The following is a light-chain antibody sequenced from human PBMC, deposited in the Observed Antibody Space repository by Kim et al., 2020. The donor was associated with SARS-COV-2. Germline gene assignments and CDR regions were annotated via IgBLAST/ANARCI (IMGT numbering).Light chain of an antibody. CDR2: DAS. CDR1: KDISNY. V-gene: IGKV1-33*01. CDR3: QQYDNLPYS. Sequence: SASGGDRVTITCQASKDISNYLNWYQQKPGKAPKLLIYDASNLETGVPSRFSGSGSGTDFTFTISSLQPEDIATYYCQQYDNLPYSFGQGTKLEI. J-gene: IGKJ2*03.